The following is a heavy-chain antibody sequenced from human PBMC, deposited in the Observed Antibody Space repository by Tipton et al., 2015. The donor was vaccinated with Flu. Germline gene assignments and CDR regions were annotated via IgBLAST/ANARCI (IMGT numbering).Heavy chain of an antibody. CDR2: MYHSGSI. V-gene: IGHV4-38-2*01. J-gene: IGHJ4*02. CDR3: AKTTSSGYGGSGRDFDY. D-gene: IGHD3-10*01. CDR1: GYPNDNGYY. Sequence: TLSLTCSVSGYPNDNGYYCGWVRQSPGKGLEWIGSMYHSGSIYSNPSLKGRVTISVDTSKNQFSLRLSSVTAADTAVYYCAKTTSSGYGGSGRDFDYWGQGTLVTVSS.